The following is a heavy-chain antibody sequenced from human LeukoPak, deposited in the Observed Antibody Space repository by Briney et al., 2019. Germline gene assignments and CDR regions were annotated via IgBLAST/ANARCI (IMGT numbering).Heavy chain of an antibody. V-gene: IGHV3-23*01. CDR1: GFMFERYA. Sequence: GGSLRLSCAGSGFMFERYAMNWIRQAPGRGLEGVSVITGIGGGTYYAESVEGRFTISRDNSKNTLYLQMNSLRAEDTAVYYCASDSGSYQLIYYWGQGTLVTVSS. J-gene: IGHJ4*02. CDR2: ITGIGGGT. CDR3: ASDSGSYQLIYY. D-gene: IGHD1-26*01.